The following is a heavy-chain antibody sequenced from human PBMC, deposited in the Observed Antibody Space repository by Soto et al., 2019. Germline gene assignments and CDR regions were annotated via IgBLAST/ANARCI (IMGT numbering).Heavy chain of an antibody. J-gene: IGHJ4*02. D-gene: IGHD6-6*01. Sequence: SETLSLTCTVSGGSISSGGYYWSWIRQHPGKGLEWIGYIYYSGSTYYNPSLKSRVTISVDTSKNQFSLKLSSVTAADTAVYYCARGDRSSKYYFHYWGQGTLVTVSS. CDR1: GGSISSGGYY. CDR2: IYYSGST. CDR3: ARGDRSSKYYFHY. V-gene: IGHV4-31*03.